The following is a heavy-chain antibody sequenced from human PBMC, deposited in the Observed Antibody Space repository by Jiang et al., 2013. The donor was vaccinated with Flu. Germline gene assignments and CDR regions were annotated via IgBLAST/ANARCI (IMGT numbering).Heavy chain of an antibody. CDR2: FDPHSLGQ. Sequence: GQGVEWMGGFDPHSLGQQTNAQKFKGRLTITADESTNTAYMELNSLRSEDTAMYYCARGDVDTPTGSDFYYHGMDVWGQGTTVTVSS. J-gene: IGHJ6*02. D-gene: IGHD5-18*01. CDR3: ARGDVDTPTGSDFYYHGMDV. V-gene: IGHV1-69*01.